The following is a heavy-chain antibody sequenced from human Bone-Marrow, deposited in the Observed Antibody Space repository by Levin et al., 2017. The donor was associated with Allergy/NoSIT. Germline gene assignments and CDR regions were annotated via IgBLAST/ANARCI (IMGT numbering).Heavy chain of an antibody. J-gene: IGHJ3*02. CDR1: GFTFSNYW. V-gene: IGHV3-7*01. CDR2: IKEDGSEK. CDR3: ARGKIGTHFRASDI. Sequence: GESLKISCAASGFTFSNYWMNWVRQAPGKGLEWVANIKEDGSEKYYVDSVKGRFTISRDNAKNSLCLQVNSLRAEDTAVYYCARGKIGTHFRASDIWGQGTMVTVSS. D-gene: IGHD1-1*01.